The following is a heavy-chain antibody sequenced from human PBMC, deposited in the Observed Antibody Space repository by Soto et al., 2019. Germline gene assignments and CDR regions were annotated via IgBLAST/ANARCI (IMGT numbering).Heavy chain of an antibody. D-gene: IGHD6-19*01. CDR3: ARDNRQWLVSFLDY. CDR2: ISSSGSTI. CDR1: GFTFSDYY. Sequence: PGGSLRLSCAASGFTFSDYYMSWIRQAPGKGLEWVSYISSSGSTIYYADSVKGRFTISRDNAKNSLYLQMNSLRAEDTAVYYCARDNRQWLVSFLDYWGQGTLVTVSS. J-gene: IGHJ4*02. V-gene: IGHV3-11*01.